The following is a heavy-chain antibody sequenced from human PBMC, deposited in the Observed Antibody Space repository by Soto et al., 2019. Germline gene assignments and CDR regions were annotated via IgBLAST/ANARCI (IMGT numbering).Heavy chain of an antibody. CDR1: GFTFSGSA. V-gene: IGHV3-73*02. D-gene: IGHD3-3*01. J-gene: IGHJ4*02. Sequence: EVQLVESGGGLVQPGGSLKLSCAASGFTFSGSAMHWVRQASGKGLEWVGRIRSKANSYATAYAASVKGRFTISRDDSKNTAYLQMNSLKTEDTAVYYCTFDDFWSGYSGPRDLNWGQGTLVTVSS. CDR3: TFDDFWSGYSGPRDLN. CDR2: IRSKANSYAT.